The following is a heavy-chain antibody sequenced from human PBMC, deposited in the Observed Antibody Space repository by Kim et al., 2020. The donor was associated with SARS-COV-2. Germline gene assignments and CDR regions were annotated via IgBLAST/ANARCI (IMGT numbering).Heavy chain of an antibody. Sequence: SETLSLTCTVSGGSISSYYWSWIRQPPGKGLEWIGYIYYSGSTNYNPSLKSRVTISVDTSKNQFSLKLSSVTAADTAVYYCARQYSSSWYVIGYWGQGTLVTVSS. V-gene: IGHV4-59*13. CDR1: GGSISSYY. CDR3: ARQYSSSWYVIGY. J-gene: IGHJ4*02. D-gene: IGHD6-13*01. CDR2: IYYSGST.